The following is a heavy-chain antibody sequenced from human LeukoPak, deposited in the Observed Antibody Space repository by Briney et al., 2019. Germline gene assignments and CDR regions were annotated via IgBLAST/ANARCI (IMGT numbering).Heavy chain of an antibody. CDR1: GGSISSSSYY. CDR3: ARVASGYDPYYFDY. D-gene: IGHD5-12*01. J-gene: IGHJ4*02. CDR2: IYYSGST. Sequence: PSETLSLTCTVSGGSISSSSYYWGWIRQPPGKGLEWIGSIYYSGSTYYNPSLKSRVTISVDTSKNQFSLKLSSVTAADTAVYYCARVASGYDPYYFDYWGQGTLVTVSS. V-gene: IGHV4-39*07.